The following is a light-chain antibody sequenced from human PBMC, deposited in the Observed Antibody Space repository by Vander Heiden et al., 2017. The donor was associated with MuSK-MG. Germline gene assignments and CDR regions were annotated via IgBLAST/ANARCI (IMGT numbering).Light chain of an antibody. CDR3: QKYNCALMYT. V-gene: IGKV1-27*01. J-gene: IGKJ2*01. CDR1: QGISNY. CDR2: AAS. Sequence: DIQMTQSPSSLSASVGDRVTITCRASQGISNYLAWYQQKPGKVPKLLIYAASTLQSGVPSRFSGSGSGTDFTLTISSRQPEDVAAYYCQKYNCALMYTFGQGTKLEIK.